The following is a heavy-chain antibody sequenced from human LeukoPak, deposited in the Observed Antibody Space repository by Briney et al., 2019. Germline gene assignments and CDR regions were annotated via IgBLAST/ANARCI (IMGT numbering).Heavy chain of an antibody. J-gene: IGHJ4*02. CDR2: INPGSGAT. CDR1: GYTFTGYY. CDR3: AKDFSSSWYPYYFVY. D-gene: IGHD6-13*01. V-gene: IGHV1-2*02. Sequence: ASVKVSCKASGYTFTGYYMHWVRQAPGQGLERMGWINPGSGATNCAQRFHGRVTMTRDTSISTVYMELSRLRSDDTAVYYCAKDFSSSWYPYYFVYWGQGTLVTVSS.